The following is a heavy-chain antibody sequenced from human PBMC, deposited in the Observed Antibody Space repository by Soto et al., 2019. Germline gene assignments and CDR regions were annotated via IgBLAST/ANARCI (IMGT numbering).Heavy chain of an antibody. D-gene: IGHD6-19*01. CDR3: ARDGTVAGTHYYYGMDV. J-gene: IGHJ6*02. CDR2: IYYRGST. CDR1: GGSISSYY. V-gene: IGHV4-59*01. Sequence: QVELQESGPGLVKPSETLSLTCTVSGGSISSYYWSWIRQPPGKGLEWIGYIYYRGSTNYNPSLKSRVTTSVDTSKNQFSLKLSSVTAADTNVNYCARDGTVAGTHYYYGMDVWGQGTTVTVSS.